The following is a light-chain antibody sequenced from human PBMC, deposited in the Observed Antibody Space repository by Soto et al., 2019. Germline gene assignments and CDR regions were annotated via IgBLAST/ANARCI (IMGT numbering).Light chain of an antibody. CDR1: QDISNY. CDR3: LRHVSYPFT. V-gene: IGKV1-17*03. Sequence: DVQMTQSPSAMSASVGDRVTITCRASQDISNYLVWFQQKPGKVPKRLIYAASSFQSGVPSRFSGSGSGTEFTLTISSLQPEDFATYYCLRHVSYPFTFGPGTKVDI. J-gene: IGKJ3*01. CDR2: AAS.